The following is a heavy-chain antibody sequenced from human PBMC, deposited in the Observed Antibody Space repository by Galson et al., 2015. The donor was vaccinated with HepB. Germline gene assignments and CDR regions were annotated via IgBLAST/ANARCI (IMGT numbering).Heavy chain of an antibody. CDR2: IYYSGST. V-gene: IGHV4-59*08. CDR1: GGSISSYY. CDR3: ARHFGGKLRVYFDY. Sequence: SETLSLTCTVSGGSISSYYWSWIRQPPGKGLEWIGYIYYSGSTNYNPSLKSRVTISVDTSKNQFSLKLSSVTAADTAVYYCARHFGGKLRVYFDYWGQGTLVTVSS. D-gene: IGHD4-23*01. J-gene: IGHJ4*02.